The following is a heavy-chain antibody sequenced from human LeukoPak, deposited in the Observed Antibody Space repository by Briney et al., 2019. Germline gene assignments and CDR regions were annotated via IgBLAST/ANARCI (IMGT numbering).Heavy chain of an antibody. V-gene: IGHV5-10-1*01. CDR3: ARGGVIWGSNNGMDV. CDR2: IDPSDSYT. J-gene: IGHJ6*04. CDR1: GYSFISYW. D-gene: IGHD2-8*02. Sequence: GESLRISCKGSGYSFISYWINWVRQMPGKGLEWMGRIDPSDSYTNYRPSFQGHVTMSADRSTSTAYLQWSSLKASDTAMYYCARGGVIWGSNNGMDVWGKGTTVTVSP.